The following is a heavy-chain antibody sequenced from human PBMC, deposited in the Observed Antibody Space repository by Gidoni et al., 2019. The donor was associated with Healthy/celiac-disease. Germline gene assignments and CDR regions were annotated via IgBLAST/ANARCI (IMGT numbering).Heavy chain of an antibody. J-gene: IGHJ4*02. Sequence: QVQLVESGGGVVQPGRSLRLSCAASGFTFSSYGMHWVRQAPGKGLELVAVISYDGSNKYYADSVKGRFTISRDNSKNTLYLQMNSLRAEDTAVYYCAKDLTTRIAVAGLDYWGQGTLVTVSS. V-gene: IGHV3-30*18. D-gene: IGHD6-19*01. CDR1: GFTFSSYG. CDR3: AKDLTTRIAVAGLDY. CDR2: ISYDGSNK.